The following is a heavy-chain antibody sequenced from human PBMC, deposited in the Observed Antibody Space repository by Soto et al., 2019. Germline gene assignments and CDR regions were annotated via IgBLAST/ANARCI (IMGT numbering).Heavy chain of an antibody. CDR1: GFTFGDYA. J-gene: IGHJ3*02. CDR2: IRSKAYGGTT. V-gene: IGHV3-49*03. D-gene: IGHD3-10*01. CDR3: TTTRGWFGELLSDAFDI. Sequence: PGGSLRLSCTASGFTFGDYAMSWFRQAPGKGLEWVGFIRSKAYGGTTEYAASVKGRFTISRDDSKSIAYLQMNSLKTEDTAVYYCTTTRGWFGELLSDAFDIWGQGTMVTVSS.